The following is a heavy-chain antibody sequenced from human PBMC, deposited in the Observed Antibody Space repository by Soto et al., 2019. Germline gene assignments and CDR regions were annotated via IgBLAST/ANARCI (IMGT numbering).Heavy chain of an antibody. CDR1: GGSISSYY. V-gene: IGHV4-4*07. D-gene: IGHD5-18*01. Sequence: SETLSLTCTVSGGSISSYYWSWIRQPAGKGLEWIGRIYTSGSTNYNPSLKSRVTMSVDTSKNQFSLKLSSVTAADAAVYYCARAVLGYSYGYWGAFDIWGQGTMVTVSS. J-gene: IGHJ3*02. CDR2: IYTSGST. CDR3: ARAVLGYSYGYWGAFDI.